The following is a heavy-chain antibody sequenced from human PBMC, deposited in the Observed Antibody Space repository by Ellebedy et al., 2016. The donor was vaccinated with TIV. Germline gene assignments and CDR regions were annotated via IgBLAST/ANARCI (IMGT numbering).Heavy chain of an antibody. CDR3: AGGYCSQGECSDY. CDR2: ISFDGVKI. D-gene: IGHD3-16*01. CDR1: GVTFSTDA. V-gene: IGHV3-30-3*01. Sequence: GGSLRLSCAAPGVTFSTDAMHWVRQAPGKGLDWVASISFDGVKIYYADPVKGRFTISRDNSKSTLFLQMNNVSREDTAVYFCAGGYCSQGECSDYWGQGILVTVSS. J-gene: IGHJ4*02.